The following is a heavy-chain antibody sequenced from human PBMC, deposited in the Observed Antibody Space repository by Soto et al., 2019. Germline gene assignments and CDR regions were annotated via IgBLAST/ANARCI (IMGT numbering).Heavy chain of an antibody. CDR2: IWYDGSNK. J-gene: IGHJ4*02. D-gene: IGHD6-19*01. CDR3: ARDLSSSGWCFGY. V-gene: IGHV3-33*01. CDR1: GFTFSSYG. Sequence: ESGGGVVPPGRSLRLSCAASGFTFSSYGMHWVRQAPGKGLEWVAVIWYDGSNKYYADSVKGRFTISRDNSKNTLYLQMNSLRAEDTAVYYCARDLSSSGWCFGYWGQGTLVTVSS.